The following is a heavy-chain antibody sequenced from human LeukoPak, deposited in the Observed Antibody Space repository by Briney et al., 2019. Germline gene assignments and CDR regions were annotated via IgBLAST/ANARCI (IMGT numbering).Heavy chain of an antibody. CDR3: ASPVATSGFDY. D-gene: IGHD5-12*01. Sequence: GDSVKVSCKASGYTFTGYYMHWVRQAPGHGLEWMGLINPNSGGTNYAQKFQGRVTMTRDTSISTAYIDVSRLRSDDTAVYYCASPVATSGFDYWGQGTLVTVSS. J-gene: IGHJ4*02. CDR2: INPNSGGT. CDR1: GYTFTGYY. V-gene: IGHV1-2*02.